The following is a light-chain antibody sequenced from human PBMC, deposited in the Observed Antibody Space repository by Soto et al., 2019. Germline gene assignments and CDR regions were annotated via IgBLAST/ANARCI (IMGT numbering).Light chain of an antibody. CDR2: GGS. Sequence: EIVLTQSPGTLSLSPGERATLSCRASQSVSILLAWYQQKPGQAPRLLIYGGSSRATGIPVRFSGSGSETDFTLTITRLEPEDFAVYYCQQYSSSRTFGQGTKVDIK. CDR1: QSVSIL. V-gene: IGKV3-20*01. CDR3: QQYSSSRT. J-gene: IGKJ1*01.